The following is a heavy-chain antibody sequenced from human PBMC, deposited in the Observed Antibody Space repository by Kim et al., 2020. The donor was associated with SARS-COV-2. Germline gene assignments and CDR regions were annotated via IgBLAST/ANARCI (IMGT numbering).Heavy chain of an antibody. J-gene: IGHJ4*02. V-gene: IGHV3-30*13. Sequence: VHYVKGRFTISRDNSKNRLYLQMNSLRAADTAVYYCARARYYDFWSGYHYWGQGTLVTGSS. CDR3: ARARYYDFWSGYHY. D-gene: IGHD3-3*01.